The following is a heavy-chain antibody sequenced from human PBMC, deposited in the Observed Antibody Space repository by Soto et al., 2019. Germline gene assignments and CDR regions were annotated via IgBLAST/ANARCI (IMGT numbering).Heavy chain of an antibody. Sequence: SVKVSCKASGGTFSSYAISWVRQAPGQGLEWMGGIIPIFGTANYAQKFQGRVTITADRSTSTAYMELSSLRSEDTAVYYCARGDCSSTSCYYYFDYWGQGTLVTVSS. CDR1: GGTFSSYA. D-gene: IGHD2-2*01. J-gene: IGHJ4*02. CDR2: IIPIFGTA. CDR3: ARGDCSSTSCYYYFDY. V-gene: IGHV1-69*06.